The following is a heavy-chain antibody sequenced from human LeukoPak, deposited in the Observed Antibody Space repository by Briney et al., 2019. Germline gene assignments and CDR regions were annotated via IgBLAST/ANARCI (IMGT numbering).Heavy chain of an antibody. CDR2: ISTTGSSI. V-gene: IGHV3-48*03. CDR1: GFTFSSYE. CDR3: APEDTAMVEHLDFDY. Sequence: GGSLRLSCAASGFTFSSYEMNWVRQAPGKGLEWVSYISTTGSSIYYADSVKGRFTISRDNAKNSLYLQMDSLRAEDTAVYYCAPEDTAMVEHLDFDYWGQGTLVTVSS. J-gene: IGHJ4*02. D-gene: IGHD5-18*01.